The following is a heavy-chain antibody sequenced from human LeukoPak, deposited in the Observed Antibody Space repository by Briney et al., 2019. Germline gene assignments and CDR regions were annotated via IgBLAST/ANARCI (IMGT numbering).Heavy chain of an antibody. CDR3: AKVPYSNLLNWFDP. CDR2: ISYDGSNK. J-gene: IGHJ5*02. Sequence: GGSLRLSCAASGFTFSSYAMHWVRQAPGKGLEWVAVISYDGSNKYYADSVKGRFTISRDNSKNTLYLQMNSLRAEDTAVYYCAKVPYSNLLNWFDPWGQGTLVTVSS. V-gene: IGHV3-30-3*01. CDR1: GFTFSSYA. D-gene: IGHD4-11*01.